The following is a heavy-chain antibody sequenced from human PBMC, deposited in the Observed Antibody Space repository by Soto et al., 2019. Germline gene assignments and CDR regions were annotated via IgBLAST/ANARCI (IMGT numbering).Heavy chain of an antibody. CDR2: ISSSSSTI. D-gene: IGHD3-3*01. V-gene: IGHV3-48*02. CDR1: GFTFSSYS. J-gene: IGHJ6*02. CDR3: ARRVVYDFWSGYYGHYYYYGMDV. Sequence: GGSLRLSCAASGFTFSSYSMNWVRQAPGKGLEWVSYISSSSSTIYYADSVKGRFTISRDNAKNSLYLQMNSLRDEDTAVYYCARRVVYDFWSGYYGHYYYYGMDVWGQGTTVTVSS.